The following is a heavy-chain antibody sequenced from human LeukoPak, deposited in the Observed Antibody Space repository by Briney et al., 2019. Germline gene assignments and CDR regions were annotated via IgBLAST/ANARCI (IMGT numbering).Heavy chain of an antibody. CDR2: ISSSSSYI. J-gene: IGHJ4*02. D-gene: IGHD3-22*01. CDR1: GFTFSSYW. CDR3: ARASLGYYYDSSGPFDY. Sequence: GGSLRLSCAASGFTFSSYWMTWVRQAPGKGLEWVSSISSSSSYIYYADSVKGRFTISRDNAKNSLYLQMNSLRAEDTAVYYCARASLGYYYDSSGPFDYWGQGTLVTVSS. V-gene: IGHV3-21*01.